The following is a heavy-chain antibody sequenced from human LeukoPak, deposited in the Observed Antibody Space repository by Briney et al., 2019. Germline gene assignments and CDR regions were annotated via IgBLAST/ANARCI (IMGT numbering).Heavy chain of an antibody. CDR2: ISGSGGDT. CDR1: GFTFSSYA. J-gene: IGHJ4*02. CDR3: AKGRISGDAGLDY. V-gene: IGHV3-23*01. D-gene: IGHD6-13*01. Sequence: GGSLRLSCAASGFTFSSYAMSWVRQAPGKGLEWVSSISGSGGDTYYGDSVKGRFTISRDNSKNALYLQVNSLRAEDTAVFYCAKGRISGDAGLDYWGQGTLVTVSS.